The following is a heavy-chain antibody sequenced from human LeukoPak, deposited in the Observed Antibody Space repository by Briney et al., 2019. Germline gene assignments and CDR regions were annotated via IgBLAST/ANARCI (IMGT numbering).Heavy chain of an antibody. V-gene: IGHV5-51*01. CDR1: GYSFTSYW. Sequence: GESLKISCKGSGYSFTSYWIGWVRQMPGKGLEWMGIIYPGDSDTRYSPSFQGQVTISVDKSINTAYLQWSNLKASDTAMCCCARRSTYRGDYWGQGTLVTVSS. D-gene: IGHD3-16*02. J-gene: IGHJ4*02. CDR2: IYPGDSDT. CDR3: ARRSTYRGDY.